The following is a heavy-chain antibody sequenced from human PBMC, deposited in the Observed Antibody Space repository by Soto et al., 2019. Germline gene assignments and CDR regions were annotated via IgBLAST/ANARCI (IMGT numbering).Heavy chain of an antibody. D-gene: IGHD4-17*01. Sequence: QVQLVQSGAEEKKPGASVKVSCKASGYTFTSYAMHWVRQAPGQRLEMMGGINAVNGNTKYSQKFQGRVTINRDTSASTAYMELSGLMYKDTAVYYCASESYGGEFDYWGQGSLVTDSS. CDR1: GYTFTSYA. V-gene: IGHV1-3*05. CDR3: ASESYGGEFDY. CDR2: INAVNGNT. J-gene: IGHJ4*02.